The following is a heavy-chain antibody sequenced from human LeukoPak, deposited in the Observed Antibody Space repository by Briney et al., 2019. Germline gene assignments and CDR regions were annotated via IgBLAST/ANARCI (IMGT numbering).Heavy chain of an antibody. CDR1: GYTLTELS. CDR2: FDPEDGET. CDR3: ATLYDIVGATTTDY. D-gene: IGHD1-26*01. V-gene: IGHV1-24*01. Sequence: ASVKVSCKVSGYTLTELSMHWVRQAPGKGLEWMGGFDPEDGETIYAQKFQGRVTMTEDTSTDTAYMELSSLRSEDTAVYYCATLYDIVGATTTDYWGQGTLVTVSS. J-gene: IGHJ4*02.